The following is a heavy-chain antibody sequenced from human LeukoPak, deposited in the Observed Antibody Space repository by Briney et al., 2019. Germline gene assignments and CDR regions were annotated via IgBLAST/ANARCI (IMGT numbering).Heavy chain of an antibody. J-gene: IGHJ6*03. D-gene: IGHD2-8*01. Sequence: GGSPRLSCAASGFTFSSYWMSWVRQAPGKGLEWVSGINWNGGNTGYADSVKGRFTISRDNVKNSLYLQMNSLRAGDTALYYCARAPGVRYYYYMDVWGKGTTVTVSS. CDR3: ARAPGVRYYYYMDV. CDR1: GFTFSSYW. CDR2: INWNGGNT. V-gene: IGHV3-20*04.